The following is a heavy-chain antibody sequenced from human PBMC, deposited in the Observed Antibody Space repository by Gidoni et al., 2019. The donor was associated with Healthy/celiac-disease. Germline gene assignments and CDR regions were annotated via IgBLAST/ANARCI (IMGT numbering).Heavy chain of an antibody. D-gene: IGHD2-2*01. Sequence: EVQLVESGGGLVQPGGSLRLSCAASGFTFSSYWMSWVRQAPGKGLEWVDNIKKDGSEKYYVDSVKGRLTISRDNDKNSLYLQMNSRRAEDTAVYYCVRDIVVVPAAKSTGGMDVWGQGTTVTVSS. CDR2: IKKDGSEK. V-gene: IGHV3-7*01. J-gene: IGHJ6*02. CDR1: GFTFSSYW. CDR3: VRDIVVVPAAKSTGGMDV.